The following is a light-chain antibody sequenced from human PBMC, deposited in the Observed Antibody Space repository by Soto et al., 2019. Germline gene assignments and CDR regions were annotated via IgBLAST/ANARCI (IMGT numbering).Light chain of an antibody. CDR1: QSVSSY. V-gene: IGKV3-11*01. Sequence: EIVMTQSPATLSVSPGERATLSCRASQSVSSYLGWYQQKRGQTPRLLIYDTSNRATGIPARFSGSGSGTDFTLTISSLEPEDFGVYYCLHRMNWPLTFGQGTRLEI. CDR2: DTS. J-gene: IGKJ5*01. CDR3: LHRMNWPLT.